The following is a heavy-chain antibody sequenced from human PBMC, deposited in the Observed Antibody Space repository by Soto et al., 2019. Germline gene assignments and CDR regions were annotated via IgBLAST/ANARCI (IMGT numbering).Heavy chain of an antibody. V-gene: IGHV1-69*06. J-gene: IGHJ6*02. CDR2: IIPIFGTA. D-gene: IGHD5-12*01. CDR1: GGTFSSYA. Sequence: QVQLVQSGAEVKKPGSSVKVSCKASGGTFSSYAISWVRQAPGQGLEWMGGIIPIFGTANYVQKFQGRVKITADKSTSTAYMELSSLRSEDTAVYYCARDAVATTDYYYYGMDVWGQGTTVTVSS. CDR3: ARDAVATTDYYYYGMDV.